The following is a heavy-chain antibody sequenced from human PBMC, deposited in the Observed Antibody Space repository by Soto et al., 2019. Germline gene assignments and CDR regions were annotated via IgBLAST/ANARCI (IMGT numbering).Heavy chain of an antibody. V-gene: IGHV4-59*08. D-gene: IGHD2-2*01. CDR2: IYYSGST. CDR1: GCPISSYY. J-gene: IGHJ4*02. Sequence: PSETLSLTCTFFGCPISSYYWSWIRQPPGKGLEWIWYIYYSGSTNYNPSLKSRVTISVDTSKNQFSLKLSSVTAADTAVYYCARHTXDPSYVVVPANFDYWGQGTLVTVSS. CDR3: ARHTXDPSYVVVPANFDY.